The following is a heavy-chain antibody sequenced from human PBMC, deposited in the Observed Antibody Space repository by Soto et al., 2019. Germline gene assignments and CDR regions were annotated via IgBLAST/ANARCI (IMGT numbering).Heavy chain of an antibody. D-gene: IGHD2-8*01. CDR2: IRSKAYGGTT. J-gene: IGHJ6*02. V-gene: IGHV3-49*03. Sequence: GGSLRLSCTASGFTFGDYAMSWFRQAPGKGLEWVGFIRSKAYGGTTEYAASVKGRFTISRDDSKSIAYLQMNSLKTEDTAVYYCTRSPPPHIVLNPMDVWGQGTTVTVSS. CDR3: TRSPPPHIVLNPMDV. CDR1: GFTFGDYA.